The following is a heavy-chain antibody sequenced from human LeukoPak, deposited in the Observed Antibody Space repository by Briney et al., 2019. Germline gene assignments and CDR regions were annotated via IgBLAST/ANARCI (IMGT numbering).Heavy chain of an antibody. J-gene: IGHJ4*02. Sequence: SETLSLTCVVSGASVSSSHWNWIRHLPGKGLEWIGCLSYTGKTDYNPSLTSRVTISLDTSKNPVSLKLRSVTAADTAVYYCSEGYFEPFDHWGQGTLVTVSS. D-gene: IGHD2/OR15-2a*01. CDR3: SEGYFEPFDH. CDR1: GASVSSSH. CDR2: LSYTGKT. V-gene: IGHV4-59*02.